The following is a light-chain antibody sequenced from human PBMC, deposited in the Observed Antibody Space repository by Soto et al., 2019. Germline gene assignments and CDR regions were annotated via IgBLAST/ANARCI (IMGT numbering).Light chain of an antibody. CDR1: HSVRSNY. CDR2: GAS. Sequence: EMVLTQSTGTLSLSPGERSTLSCMASHSVRSNYLAWYQQKPGQAPRLLIYGASTRATGIPDRFSGSGSGTDFTLTITRLEPEDFAVYFCQQDLTSPRTFGQGTKVDIK. J-gene: IGKJ1*01. V-gene: IGKV3-20*01. CDR3: QQDLTSPRT.